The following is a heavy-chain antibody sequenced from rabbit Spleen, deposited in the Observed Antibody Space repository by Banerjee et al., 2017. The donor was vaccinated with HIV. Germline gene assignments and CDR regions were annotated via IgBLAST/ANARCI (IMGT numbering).Heavy chain of an antibody. CDR3: AREGGILVAGAFNL. CDR2: IYTGSGST. D-gene: IGHD4-1*01. CDR1: GFSFSSSDY. J-gene: IGHJ4*01. Sequence: QSLEESGGDLVKPGASLTLTCTASGFSFSSSDYMCWVRQAPGKGLEWIGCIYTGSGSTYYASWAKGRFTISKTSSTTVTLQMTSLTAADTATYFCAREGGILVAGAFNLWGPGTLVTVS. V-gene: IGHV1S40*01.